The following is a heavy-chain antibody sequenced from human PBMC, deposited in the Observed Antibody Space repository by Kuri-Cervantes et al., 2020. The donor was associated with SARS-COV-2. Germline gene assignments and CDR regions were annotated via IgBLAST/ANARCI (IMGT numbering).Heavy chain of an antibody. CDR1: GGSISSYY. V-gene: IGHV4-34*01. Sequence: SETLSLTCTVSGGSISSYYWSWIRQSPGKGLEWIGESKHSEDIYNYKPSLKSRVTISVDTSKNQFSLKLSYVTAADTAVYYCARGARGVGNYWGQGTLVTVSS. D-gene: IGHD3-10*01. CDR3: ARGARGVGNY. J-gene: IGHJ4*02. CDR2: SKHSEDI.